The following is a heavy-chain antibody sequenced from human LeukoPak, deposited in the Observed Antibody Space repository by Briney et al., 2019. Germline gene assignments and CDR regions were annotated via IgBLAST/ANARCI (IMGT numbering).Heavy chain of an antibody. J-gene: IGHJ4*02. CDR3: ARDPRGYYGDYVGYFDY. V-gene: IGHV3-11*06. CDR1: GFTFSDYY. Sequence: GGSLRLSCAASGFTFSDYYMSWIRQAPGKGLEWVSYISSSSSYTNYADSVKGRFTIPRDNAKNSLYLQMNSLRAEDTAVYYCARDPRGYYGDYVGYFDYWGQGTLVTVSS. D-gene: IGHD4-17*01. CDR2: ISSSSSYT.